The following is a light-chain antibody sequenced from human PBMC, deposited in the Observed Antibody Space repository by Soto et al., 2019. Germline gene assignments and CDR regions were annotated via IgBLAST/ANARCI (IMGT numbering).Light chain of an antibody. CDR3: QQSVTSPPGT. CDR1: QSVSSN. V-gene: IGKV3-15*01. J-gene: IGKJ5*01. CDR2: CAS. Sequence: EIVMTQSPATLSVSPGDRDTLSCMASQSVSSNLAWYQQKPGQAPRLLIYCASTRATGIPARLSGSGSGTDFTLTISRLEPGDFAVYYCQQSVTSPPGTVGPGTRLEIK.